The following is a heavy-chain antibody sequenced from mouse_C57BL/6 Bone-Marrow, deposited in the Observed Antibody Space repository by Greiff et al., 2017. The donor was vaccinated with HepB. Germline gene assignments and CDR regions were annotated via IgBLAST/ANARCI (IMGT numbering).Heavy chain of an antibody. V-gene: IGHV3-8*01. D-gene: IGHD2-1*01. J-gene: IGHJ4*01. CDR3: ERYGNYGNFFYAMDY. CDR1: GYSITSYY. CDR2: ISHSGST. Sequence: EVQLQQSGPGLAKPSQTLSLTCSASGYSITSYYWNWIRQFPGHKLEYMGYISHSGSTYYNPSLNSRNSITRDTSKNQYYLQLNSVTTEDTATSYCERYGNYGNFFYAMDYWGQGTSVTVSS.